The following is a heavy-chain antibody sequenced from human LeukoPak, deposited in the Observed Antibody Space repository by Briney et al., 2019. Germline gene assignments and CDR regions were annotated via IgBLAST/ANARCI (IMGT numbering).Heavy chain of an antibody. J-gene: IGHJ4*02. CDR2: IYYSGST. V-gene: IGHV4-39*01. D-gene: IGHD3-3*01. CDR3: ARLRVDYDFWSGYSATNDY. CDR1: GGSISSSSYY. Sequence: SETLSLTCTVSGGSISSSSYYWGWIRQPPGKGLEWIGSIYYSGSTYYNPSLKSRVTISVDTSKNQFSLKLSSVTAADTAVYYCARLRVDYDFWSGYSATNDYWGQGTLVTVSS.